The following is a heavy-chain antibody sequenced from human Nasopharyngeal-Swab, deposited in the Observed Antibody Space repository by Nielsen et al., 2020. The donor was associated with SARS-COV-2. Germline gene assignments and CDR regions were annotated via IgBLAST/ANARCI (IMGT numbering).Heavy chain of an antibody. V-gene: IGHV7-4-1*02. D-gene: IGHD3-16*01. CDR2: INTNTGNP. CDR3: ARGLDDYGGHYYYYYYMNV. J-gene: IGHJ6*03. Sequence: WVRQAPGQGLEWMGWINTNTGNPTYAQGFTGRFVFSLDTSVSTAYLQISSLKADDTAVYYCARGLDDYGGHYYYYYYMNVWGKGTTVTVSS.